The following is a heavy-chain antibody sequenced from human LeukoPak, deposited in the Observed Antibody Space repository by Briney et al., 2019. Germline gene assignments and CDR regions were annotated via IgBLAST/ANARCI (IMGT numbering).Heavy chain of an antibody. D-gene: IGHD4-17*01. J-gene: IGHJ4*02. CDR3: AKENDDYEKYFGQ. V-gene: IGHV3-30-3*01. CDR1: GFTFSSYA. Sequence: GGSLRLSCAASGFTFSSYAMHWVRQAPGKGLEWVAVISYDGSNKYYADSVKGRFTISRDNSKNTVSLQMNSLRPEDTAVYFCAKENDDYEKYFGQWGQGTLVTVSA. CDR2: ISYDGSNK.